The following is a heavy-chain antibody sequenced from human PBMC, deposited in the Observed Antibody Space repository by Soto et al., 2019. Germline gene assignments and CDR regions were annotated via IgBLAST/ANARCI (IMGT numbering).Heavy chain of an antibody. CDR2: IYYGEST. V-gene: IGHV4-30-4*01. D-gene: IGHD3-3*02. CDR3: AVDTAFLDSSLYSGMDV. CDR1: GGSFSSGDYY. Sequence: PSETLSLTCTVSGGSFSSGDYYWSWLRQPPGKGLEWIGYIYYGESTTYNPSLKSRVTISVDTSKNQFALKLSSVTAADTAVYGCAVDTAFLDSSLYSGMDVWGQGTTVTVSS. J-gene: IGHJ6*02.